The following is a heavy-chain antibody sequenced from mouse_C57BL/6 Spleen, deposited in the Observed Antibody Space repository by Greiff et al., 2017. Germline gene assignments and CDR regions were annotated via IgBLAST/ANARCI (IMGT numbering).Heavy chain of an antibody. J-gene: IGHJ3*01. CDR1: GFTFSSYT. V-gene: IGHV5-9*01. CDR2: ISGGGNT. D-gene: IGHD2-3*01. CDR3: ARDDGYYVWFAY. Sequence: EVQVVESGGGLVKPGGSLKLSCAASGFTFSSYTMSWVRQTPEKRLEWVATISGGGNTYYPDSVKGRFTISRDNAKNTLYLQMSSLRSEDTALYYCARDDGYYVWFAYWGQGTLVTVSA.